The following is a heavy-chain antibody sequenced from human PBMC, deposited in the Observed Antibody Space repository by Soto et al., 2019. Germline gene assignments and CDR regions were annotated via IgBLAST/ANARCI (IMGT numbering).Heavy chain of an antibody. CDR3: ARSPPRSLYYYGMDV. J-gene: IGHJ6*02. CDR1: GGSFSGYY. V-gene: IGHV4-34*01. CDR2: INHSGST. Sequence: AXGTLSLTCAVYGGSFSGYYWSWIRQPPGKGLEWIGEINHSGSTNYNPSLKSRVTISVDTSKNQFSLKLSSVTAADTAVYYCARSPPRSLYYYGMDVWGQGTTVTVSS.